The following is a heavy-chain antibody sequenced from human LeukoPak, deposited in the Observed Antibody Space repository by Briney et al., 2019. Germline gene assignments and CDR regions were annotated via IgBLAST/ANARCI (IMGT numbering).Heavy chain of an antibody. CDR1: GFTFGDYA. J-gene: IGHJ4*02. Sequence: QPGRSLRLSCTASGFTFGDYAMSWVCQAPGKGLEWVGFIRSKAYGGTTEYAASVKGRFTISRDDSKSIANLQMNSLKTEDTAVYYCVRVVTRVIFDYWGQGTLVTVSS. V-gene: IGHV3-49*04. CDR2: IRSKAYGGTT. D-gene: IGHD5-18*01. CDR3: VRVVTRVIFDY.